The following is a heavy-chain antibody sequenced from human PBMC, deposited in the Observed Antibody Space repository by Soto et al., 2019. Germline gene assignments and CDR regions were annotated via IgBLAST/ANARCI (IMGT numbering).Heavy chain of an antibody. CDR3: ARGVGSGSYYNQYNWFDP. D-gene: IGHD3-10*01. J-gene: IGHJ5*02. CDR2: ISAYNGNT. V-gene: IGHV1-18*01. CDR1: GYTFTNYG. Sequence: QVQLVQSGAEVKKPGASVKVSCKASGYTFTNYGISWVRQAPRQGLEWMGWISAYNGNTKYAQKLQGRVTMTTDTSTSTAYMELRSLRSDDTAVYYCARGVGSGSYYNQYNWFDPWGQGTLVTVSS.